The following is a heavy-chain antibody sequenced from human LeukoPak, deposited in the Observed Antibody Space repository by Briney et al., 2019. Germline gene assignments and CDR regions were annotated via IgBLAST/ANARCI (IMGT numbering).Heavy chain of an antibody. Sequence: VASVKVSCKASGYTFTSYDINWVRQATGQGLEWMGWMNPNSGNTGNAQKFQGRVTMTRNTSISTAYMELSSLRSEDTAVYYCARGPRVRGSSVFSFRRLYYYYYMDVWGKGTTVTISS. J-gene: IGHJ6*03. V-gene: IGHV1-8*01. CDR3: ARGPRVRGSSVFSFRRLYYYYYMDV. CDR1: GYTFTSYD. CDR2: MNPNSGNT. D-gene: IGHD3-10*01.